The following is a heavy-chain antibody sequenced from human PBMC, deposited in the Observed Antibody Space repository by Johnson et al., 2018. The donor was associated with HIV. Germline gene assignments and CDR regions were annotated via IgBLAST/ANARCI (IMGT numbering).Heavy chain of an antibody. CDR1: GITFSNYP. D-gene: IGHD3-22*01. J-gene: IGHJ3*02. CDR2: ISYDVGSK. CDR3: ARDRRYYDSSGYYHDAFDI. V-gene: IGHV3-30*14. Sequence: QVLLVESGGGVVRPGGSLRLSCAASGITFSNYPMHWVRQAPGKGLEWVAIISYDVGSKYYAASVKGRFTVSRDNSKNTLYLQMNSLRAEDTAVYFCARDRRYYDSSGYYHDAFDIWGQGTMVTVSS.